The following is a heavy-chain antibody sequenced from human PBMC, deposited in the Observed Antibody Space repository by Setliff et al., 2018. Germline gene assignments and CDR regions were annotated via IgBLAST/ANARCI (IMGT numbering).Heavy chain of an antibody. J-gene: IGHJ6*03. V-gene: IGHV1-46*01. CDR1: GYTFTSYY. D-gene: IGHD3-16*01. CDR2: INPSGGST. CDR3: ARVFPPEGGDYYYYYMDV. Sequence: ASVKVSCKASGYTFTSYYMHWVRQAPGQGLEWMGIINPSGGSTSYAQKFQGRVTMTRDTSTSTAYMELSSLRSEDTAVYYCARVFPPEGGDYYYYYMDVWGKGTAVTVSS.